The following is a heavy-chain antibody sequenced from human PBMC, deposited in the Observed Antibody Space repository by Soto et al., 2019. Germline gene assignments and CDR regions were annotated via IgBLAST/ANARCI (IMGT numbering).Heavy chain of an antibody. D-gene: IGHD6-13*01. CDR1: GFNFDDYT. CDR2: ISWDGGST. J-gene: IGHJ4*02. Sequence: EVQLVESGGVVVQPGGSLRLSCAASGFNFDDYTMHWVRQAPGKGLEWVSLISWDGGSTYYADSVKGRFTISRDNSKNSLYLQMNSLRTEDTALYYCAKDQGRYSAAAGPQPVDYWGQGTLVTVSS. CDR3: AKDQGRYSAAAGPQPVDY. V-gene: IGHV3-43*01.